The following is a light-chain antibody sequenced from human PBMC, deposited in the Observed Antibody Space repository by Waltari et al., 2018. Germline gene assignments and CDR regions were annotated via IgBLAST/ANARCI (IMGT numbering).Light chain of an antibody. CDR3: SSFTDTHTLL. V-gene: IGLV2-14*03. J-gene: IGLJ2*01. CDR1: SNDVGASNF. CDR2: DVT. Sequence: QSALTQPASVSGSPGQSITISCTGTSNDVGASNFFSWYQQHPGRAPQLMIYDVTGRPSGISYRFSGSKSANSASLTISGLLPEDEAIYYCSSFTDTHTLLFGGGTTVTVL.